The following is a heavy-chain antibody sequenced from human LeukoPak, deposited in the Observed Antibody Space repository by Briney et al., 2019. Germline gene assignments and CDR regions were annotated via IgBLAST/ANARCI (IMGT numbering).Heavy chain of an antibody. V-gene: IGHV3-20*04. CDR2: INCNGGST. CDR3: ARDYCGGDCYPFDY. J-gene: IGHJ4*02. CDR1: GFTFGDYG. Sequence: GGSLRLSCAASGFTFGDYGVSWVRQAPGKGLEWVSGINCNGGSTGYADSVKGRFTISRDNAKKSLYLKMNSLRGEDTALYYFARDYCGGDCYPFDYWGQGTLVTVSS. D-gene: IGHD2-21*02.